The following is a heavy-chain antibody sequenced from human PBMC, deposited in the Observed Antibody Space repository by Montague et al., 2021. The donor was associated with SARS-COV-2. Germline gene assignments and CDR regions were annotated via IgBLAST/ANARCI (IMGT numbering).Heavy chain of an antibody. CDR1: GGSISSYY. J-gene: IGHJ5*02. Sequence: SETLSLTCTVSGGSISSYYWSWIRQPPGKGLEWIGYIYYSGSTNYNPSLTSRVTISVDTSKNQFSLKLSSVTAADTAVYYCARAQMNRITIFGVVAEFDPWGQGQMVTV. CDR2: IYYSGST. CDR3: ARAQMNRITIFGVVAEFDP. D-gene: IGHD3-3*01. V-gene: IGHV4-59*01.